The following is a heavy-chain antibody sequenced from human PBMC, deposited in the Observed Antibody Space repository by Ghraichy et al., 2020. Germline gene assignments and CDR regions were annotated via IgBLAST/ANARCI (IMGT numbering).Heavy chain of an antibody. Sequence: GGSLRLSCAASGFTFSSYSMNWVRQAPGKGLEWVSSISSSSSYIYYADSVKGRFTISRDNAKNSLYLQMNSLRAEDTAVYYCARYCSGGSGYSYYYYYGMDVSGKGTTVIVSS. CDR3: ARYCSGGSGYSYYYYYGMDV. V-gene: IGHV3-21*04. CDR1: GFTFSSYS. CDR2: ISSSSSYI. J-gene: IGHJ6*04. D-gene: IGHD2-15*01.